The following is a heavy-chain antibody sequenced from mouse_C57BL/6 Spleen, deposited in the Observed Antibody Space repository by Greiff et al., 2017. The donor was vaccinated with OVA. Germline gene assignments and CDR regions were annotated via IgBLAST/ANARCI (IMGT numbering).Heavy chain of an antibody. Sequence: QVQLQQPGAELVKPGASVKLSCKASGYTFPSYGMHWVKQRPGQGLEWIGMIHPNSGSTNYNEKFKSKATLTVDKSSSTAYMQLSSLTSEDSAVYYCARRYGRGFDYWGQGTTLTVSS. J-gene: IGHJ2*01. CDR3: ARRYGRGFDY. CDR2: IHPNSGST. V-gene: IGHV1-64*01. CDR1: GYTFPSYG. D-gene: IGHD1-1*01.